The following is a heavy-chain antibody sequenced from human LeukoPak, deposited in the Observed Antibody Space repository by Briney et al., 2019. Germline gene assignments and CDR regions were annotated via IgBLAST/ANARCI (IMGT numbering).Heavy chain of an antibody. CDR3: TTDRLRYMVRGVLRSLEGFDP. J-gene: IGHJ5*02. D-gene: IGHD3-10*01. CDR2: FDAEEGET. Sequence: ASVKVSCKVSGYSLIELPMHWVQQAPGKGLEWMGGFDAEEGETIYAQKFQGRVTMTEDTSTDTAYMELSSLSSEDTAVYYCTTDRLRYMVRGVLRSLEGFDPWGQGTLVTVSS. CDR1: GYSLIELP. V-gene: IGHV1-24*01.